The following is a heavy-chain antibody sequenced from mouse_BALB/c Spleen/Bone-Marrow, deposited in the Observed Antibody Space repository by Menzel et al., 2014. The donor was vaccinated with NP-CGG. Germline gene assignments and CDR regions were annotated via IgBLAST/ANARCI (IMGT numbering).Heavy chain of an antibody. V-gene: IGHV7-3*02. CDR1: GFNFTDYY. J-gene: IGHJ2*01. CDR2: IRDKANGYTT. Sequence: EVQGVESGGGLVQPGGSLRLSCATSGFNFTDYYMSWVRQPPGRALEWLGFIRDKANGYTTEYSASVKGRFTISRDNSQSIVYLQMNTLRTEDSATYYCARDDGNYHCFDYWGQGTTLTVSS. D-gene: IGHD2-1*01. CDR3: ARDDGNYHCFDY.